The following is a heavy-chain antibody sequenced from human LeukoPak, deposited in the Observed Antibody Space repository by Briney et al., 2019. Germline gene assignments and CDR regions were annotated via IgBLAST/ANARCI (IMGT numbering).Heavy chain of an antibody. J-gene: IGHJ4*02. CDR1: GFRASAKW. D-gene: IGHD6-13*01. V-gene: IGHV3-7*01. CDR3: AREWQGGIAAAGTRIEGDC. Sequence: AGSLTPSCPVSGFRASAKWITWDRHAPEKGLEWVANIKQDGSEKNYVATVKGRFPSSRDNAGNTLFLKMNSLRVEETAVYYCAREWQGGIAAAGTRIEGDCWGQGTLVAASS. CDR2: IKQDGSEK.